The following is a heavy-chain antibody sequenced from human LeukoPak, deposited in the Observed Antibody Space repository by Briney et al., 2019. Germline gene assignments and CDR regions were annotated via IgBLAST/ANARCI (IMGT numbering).Heavy chain of an antibody. CDR1: GGSISSSSYY. Sequence: TLSLTCTVSGGSISSSSYYWGWIRQPPGRGLEWIGSIYYSGSTYYNPSLKSRVTISVDTSKNQFSLKLSSVTAADTAVYYCATYGDYYNAFDIWGQGTMVTVSS. D-gene: IGHD4-17*01. J-gene: IGHJ3*02. V-gene: IGHV4-39*01. CDR3: ATYGDYYNAFDI. CDR2: IYYSGST.